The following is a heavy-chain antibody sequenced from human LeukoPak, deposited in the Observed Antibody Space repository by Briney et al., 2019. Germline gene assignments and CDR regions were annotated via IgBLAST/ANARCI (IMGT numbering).Heavy chain of an antibody. J-gene: IGHJ4*02. D-gene: IGHD4-17*01. Sequence: PSETLSLTCTVSGGSISSYYWSWIRQPPGKGLEWIGYIYYSGSTNYNPSLKSRVTISVDTSKNQFSLKLSSVTAADTAVYYCARSRRYGDYGGGFDYWGQGTLVTVSS. CDR3: ARSRRYGDYGGGFDY. CDR1: GGSISSYY. V-gene: IGHV4-59*08. CDR2: IYYSGST.